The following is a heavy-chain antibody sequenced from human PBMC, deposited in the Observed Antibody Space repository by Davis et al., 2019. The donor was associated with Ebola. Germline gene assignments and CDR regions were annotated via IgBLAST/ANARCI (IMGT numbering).Heavy chain of an antibody. CDR1: GGSVSSGGYS. Sequence: SETLSLTCAVSGGSVSSGGYSWSWIRRPPGKGLEWIGYYYYTGSTHYSPSLKSRVTISIDTSKNHFSLHLSSVTAADTAVYYCARGDSYYDPGGYYAGPGAPDHWGQGTLVSVSS. CDR2: YYYTGST. CDR3: ARGDSYYDPGGYYAGPGAPDH. J-gene: IGHJ4*02. V-gene: IGHV4-30-4*07. D-gene: IGHD3-22*01.